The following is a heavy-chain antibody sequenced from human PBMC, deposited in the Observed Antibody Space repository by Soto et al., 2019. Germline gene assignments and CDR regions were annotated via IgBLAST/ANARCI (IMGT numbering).Heavy chain of an antibody. V-gene: IGHV4-30-4*01. J-gene: IGHJ4*02. Sequence: QVQLQESGPGAVKPSQTLSLTCIVSGVSISSGDDYWSWIRQPPGKGLEWIGYIYSSGSTYCNPSLRSRATISADTSKNQFSLELTSVTAADTAVYYCARGGGYDYWGQGALVTVSS. D-gene: IGHD3-22*01. CDR3: ARGGGYDY. CDR2: IYSSGST. CDR1: GVSISSGDDY.